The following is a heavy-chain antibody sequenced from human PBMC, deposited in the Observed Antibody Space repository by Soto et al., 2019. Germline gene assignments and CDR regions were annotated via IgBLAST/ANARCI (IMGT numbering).Heavy chain of an antibody. J-gene: IGHJ3*02. Sequence: EVQLVESGGGLVKPGGSLRLSCAASGFTFSSYSMNWVRQAPGKGLEWVSSISSSSSYIYYGDSVKGRFTIPRDNAKHSLYRQMRGLRAEDTAVYYCARGYFGPKDAFDIWGQGTMVTVSS. CDR3: ARGYFGPKDAFDI. V-gene: IGHV3-21*01. CDR2: ISSSSSYI. CDR1: GFTFSSYS. D-gene: IGHD3-9*01.